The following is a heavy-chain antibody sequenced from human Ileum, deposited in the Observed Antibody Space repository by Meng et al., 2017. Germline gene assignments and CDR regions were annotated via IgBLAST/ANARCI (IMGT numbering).Heavy chain of an antibody. J-gene: IGHJ4*02. CDR3: ARGVAEN. D-gene: IGHD6-19*01. CDR1: GYTFTGNN. V-gene: IGHV1-2*06. CDR2: IYPHNGAT. Sequence: QVQLVQSWAELKKPGASVMVSCKTSGYTFTGNNIHWVRQAPGQGLEWMGRIYPHNGATNYAQTFQGRVTMTGDTSIATAYMELNRLTSDDTAVYYCARGVAENWGQGTLVTVFS.